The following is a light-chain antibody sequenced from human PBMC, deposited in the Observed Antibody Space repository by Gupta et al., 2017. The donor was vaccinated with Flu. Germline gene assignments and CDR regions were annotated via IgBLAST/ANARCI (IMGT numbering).Light chain of an antibody. CDR1: SSNIGNNA. Sequence: SVLTQPPSVSAAPRPRVTISCSGSSSNIGNNAVNWYQQLPGKAPKLLIYYDDLLPSGVSDRFSGSKYGTSASLAISGLQAEDEADYYCAAWDDILNGVVFGGGTKLTVL. CDR3: AAWDDILNGVV. J-gene: IGLJ2*01. CDR2: YDD. V-gene: IGLV1-36*01.